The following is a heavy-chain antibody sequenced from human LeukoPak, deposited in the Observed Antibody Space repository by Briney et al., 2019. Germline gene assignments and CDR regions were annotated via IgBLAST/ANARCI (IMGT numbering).Heavy chain of an antibody. J-gene: IGHJ4*02. CDR3: ARHKPRIVGAAAGIDY. CDR2: IYYSGST. Sequence: SETLSLTCTVSGGSISSSSYYWGWIRQPPGKGREWIGSIYYSGSTYYNPSLKSRATISVDTSKNQFSLKLSSVTAADTAVYYCARHKPRIVGAAAGIDYWGQGTLVTVSS. D-gene: IGHD1-26*01. V-gene: IGHV4-39*01. CDR1: GGSISSSSYY.